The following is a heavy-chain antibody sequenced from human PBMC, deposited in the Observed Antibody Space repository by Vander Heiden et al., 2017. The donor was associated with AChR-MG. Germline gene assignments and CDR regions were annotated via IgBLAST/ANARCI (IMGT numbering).Heavy chain of an antibody. J-gene: IGHJ4*02. D-gene: IGHD6-13*01. CDR1: GFTFDDYA. V-gene: IGHV3-9*01. Sequence: EVQLVESGGGLVQPGRSLRLSCAASGFTFDDYAMHWVRQAPGKGLEWVSGISWNSGSIGYADSVKGRFTISRDNAKNSLYLQMNSLRAEDTALYYCAKDLAAAGQRSGFDYWGQGTLVTVSS. CDR3: AKDLAAAGQRSGFDY. CDR2: ISWNSGSI.